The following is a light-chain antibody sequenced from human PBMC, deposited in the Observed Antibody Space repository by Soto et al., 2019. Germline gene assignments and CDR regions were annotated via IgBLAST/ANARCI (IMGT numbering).Light chain of an antibody. Sequence: QSALTQPASVSGSPGHSITISRTGTISDVGGYNYVSWYQQHPGKAPKLMIYDVSNRPSGVSNRFAGSKSGNTASLTISGLQAEDEADYYCSSYTSSSTLVFGGGTQLTVL. CDR2: DVS. CDR1: ISDVGGYNY. V-gene: IGLV2-14*01. J-gene: IGLJ2*01. CDR3: SSYTSSSTLV.